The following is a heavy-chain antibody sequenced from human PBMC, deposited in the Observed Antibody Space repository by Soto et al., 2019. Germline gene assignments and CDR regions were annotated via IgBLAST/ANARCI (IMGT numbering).Heavy chain of an antibody. V-gene: IGHV4-30-4*01. CDR3: ASQLLSDVTSGQKVRYFDY. D-gene: IGHD3-22*01. Sequence: PSETLSLTCTVSGGSISSGDYYWSWIRQPPGKGLEWIGYIYYSGSTYYNPSLKSRVTISVDTSKNQFSLKLSSVTAADTAVYYCASQLLSDVTSGQKVRYFDYRGQGTLVTVSS. J-gene: IGHJ4*02. CDR1: GGSISSGDYY. CDR2: IYYSGST.